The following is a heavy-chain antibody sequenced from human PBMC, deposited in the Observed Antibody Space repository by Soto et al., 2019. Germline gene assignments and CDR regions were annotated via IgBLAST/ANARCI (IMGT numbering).Heavy chain of an antibody. D-gene: IGHD6-6*01. CDR1: GGTFSSYA. Sequence: GASVKVSCKASGGTFSSYAISWVRQASGQGLECMGGIIPIFGTANYAQKFHGRVTITADESTSTADMELRSLRSEDTAVYYCARELAALLSGMDVWGQGTTVTGSS. CDR3: ARELAALLSGMDV. J-gene: IGHJ6*02. V-gene: IGHV1-69*13. CDR2: IIPIFGTA.